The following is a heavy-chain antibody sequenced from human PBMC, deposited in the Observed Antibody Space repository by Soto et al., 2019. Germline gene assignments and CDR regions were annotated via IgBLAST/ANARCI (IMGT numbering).Heavy chain of an antibody. J-gene: IGHJ4*02. CDR1: GFTFSSYA. V-gene: IGHV3-23*01. D-gene: IGHD3-10*01. CDR2: ISGSGGST. CDR3: AKDRDAADVGAPIDS. Sequence: GGSLRLSCAASGFTFSSYAMSWVRQAPGKGLEWVSAISGSGGSTYYADSVKGRFTISRDNSKNTLYLQMNSLRAEDTAVYYCAKDRDAADVGAPIDSWGQGTLVTVSS.